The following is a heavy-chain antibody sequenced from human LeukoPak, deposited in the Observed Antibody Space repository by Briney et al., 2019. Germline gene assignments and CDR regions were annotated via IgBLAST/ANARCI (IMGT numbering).Heavy chain of an antibody. J-gene: IGHJ6*03. V-gene: IGHV4-61*02. CDR2: IYNSGST. CDR3: ARDPVYDILTGYHRYYYYMDV. Sequence: SQTLSLTCTVSGGSISSGSYYWSWIRQPAGKGLEWIGRIYNSGSTYYNPSLKSRVTISVDTSKNQFSLKLSSVTAADTAVYYCARDPVYDILTGYHRYYYYMDVWGKGTTVTVSS. D-gene: IGHD3-9*01. CDR1: GGSISSGSYY.